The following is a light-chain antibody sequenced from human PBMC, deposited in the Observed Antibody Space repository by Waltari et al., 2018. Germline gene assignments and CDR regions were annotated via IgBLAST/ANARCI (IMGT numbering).Light chain of an antibody. CDR3: QQRWNWPLT. CDR2: DTS. Sequence: EIVLTQSPATLSLSPGERATLSCRASQSVNTYLAWYKQKPDQAPRLLFSDTSNRAAAIPARFSCSGSGTDFSLTISSLEPEDFAVYYCQQRWNWPLTFGGGTKVEIK. J-gene: IGKJ4*01. CDR1: QSVNTY. V-gene: IGKV3-11*01.